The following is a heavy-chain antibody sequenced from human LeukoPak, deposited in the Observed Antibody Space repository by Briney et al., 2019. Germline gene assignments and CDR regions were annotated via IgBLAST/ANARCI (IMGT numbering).Heavy chain of an antibody. CDR3: ARVLEMINAFDI. D-gene: IGHD5-24*01. CDR2: VNPSGGST. J-gene: IGHJ3*02. V-gene: IGHV1-46*01. Sequence: ASVKVSCKASGYTFTNFYLHWVRQAPGQGLEWMGIVNPSGGSTSYAQKFQGRVTITADKSTSTAYMELSSLRSEDTAVYYCARVLEMINAFDIWGQGTMVTVSS. CDR1: GYTFTNFY.